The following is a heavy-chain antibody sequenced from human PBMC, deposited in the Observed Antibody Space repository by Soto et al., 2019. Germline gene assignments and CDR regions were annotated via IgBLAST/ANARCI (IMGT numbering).Heavy chain of an antibody. J-gene: IGHJ6*02. V-gene: IGHV4-30-4*01. Sequence: QVQLQESGPGLVKPSQTLSLTCTVSGGSISSGDYYWSWIRQPPGKGLEWIGYIYYSGSTYYNPSLKSRVNISVDTSKNQFSLKLSSVTAADTAVYYCARDRLRGVQRGYYYYYGMDVWGQGTTVTVSS. D-gene: IGHD3-10*01. CDR1: GGSISSGDYY. CDR3: ARDRLRGVQRGYYYYYGMDV. CDR2: IYYSGST.